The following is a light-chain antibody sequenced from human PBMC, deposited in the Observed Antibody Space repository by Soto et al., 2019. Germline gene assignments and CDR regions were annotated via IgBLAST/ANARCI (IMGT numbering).Light chain of an antibody. Sequence: IQLTQSPSSLSASVGDRVTITCRASQGINTYLAWYQQKPGKAPKLLIYAASTLQSGVPSRFSGSGSGTDFTLTISSLQPEDFATYYCQQLKSYTEWTFGHGTKVEIK. CDR3: QQLKSYTEWT. CDR1: QGINTY. CDR2: AAS. J-gene: IGKJ1*01. V-gene: IGKV1-9*01.